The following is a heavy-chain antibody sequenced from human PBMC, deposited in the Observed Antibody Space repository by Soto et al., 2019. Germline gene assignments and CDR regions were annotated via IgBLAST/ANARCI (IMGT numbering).Heavy chain of an antibody. Sequence: SETLSLTCTVSGGSISSYYWSWIRQPPGKGLEWIGYIYYSGSTNYNPSLKSRVTISVDTSKNQFSLKLSSVTAAATAVYYCARGPLCEAASTCGWFDPWGQGTLVTVSS. CDR3: ARGPLCEAASTCGWFDP. CDR2: IYYSGST. D-gene: IGHD6-13*01. V-gene: IGHV4-59*01. J-gene: IGHJ5*02. CDR1: GGSISSYY.